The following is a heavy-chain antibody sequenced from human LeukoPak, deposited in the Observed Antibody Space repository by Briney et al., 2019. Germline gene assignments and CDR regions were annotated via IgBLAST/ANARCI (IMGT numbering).Heavy chain of an antibody. Sequence: PGGSLRLSCAASGFTFSSYGMSWVRQAPGKGLEWVSGINWNGGSTGYADSVKGRFTISRDNAKNSLYLQMNSLRAEDTAVYYCAREFKSQEVGATRKDYWGQGTLVTVSS. J-gene: IGHJ4*02. CDR1: GFTFSSYG. CDR2: INWNGGST. CDR3: AREFKSQEVGATRKDY. D-gene: IGHD1-26*01. V-gene: IGHV3-20*04.